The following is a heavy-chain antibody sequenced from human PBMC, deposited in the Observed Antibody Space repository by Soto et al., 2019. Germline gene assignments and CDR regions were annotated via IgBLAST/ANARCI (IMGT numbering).Heavy chain of an antibody. D-gene: IGHD1-26*01. CDR1: GGSFSGYY. CDR3: AGSHSGSYYTVRNYYYYYGMDV. CDR2: INHSGST. J-gene: IGHJ6*02. V-gene: IGHV4-34*01. Sequence: SDTLSLTCAVDGGSFSGYYWSRIRQPPGKGLEWIGEINHSGSTNYNPSLKSRVTISVDTSKNQFSLKLSSVTAADTAVYYCAGSHSGSYYTVRNYYYYYGMDVWGQGTTVT.